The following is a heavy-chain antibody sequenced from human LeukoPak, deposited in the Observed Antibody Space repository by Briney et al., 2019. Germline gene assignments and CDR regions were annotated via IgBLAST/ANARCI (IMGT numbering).Heavy chain of an antibody. V-gene: IGHV1-8*01. CDR1: GYTFTSYD. CDR2: MNPNSGNT. D-gene: IGHD1-26*01. J-gene: IGHJ4*02. CDR3: ARDWVKASYSITMSRRNKDY. Sequence: ASVKVSCKASGYTFTSYDINWVRQATGQGLEWMGWMNPNSGNTGYAQKCQGRVTMTRNNSISTAYMELSSLRSEDTAVYYCARDWVKASYSITMSRRNKDYWGQGTLVTVSS.